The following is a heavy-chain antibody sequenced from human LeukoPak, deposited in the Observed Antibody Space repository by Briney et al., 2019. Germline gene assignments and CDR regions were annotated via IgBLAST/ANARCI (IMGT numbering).Heavy chain of an antibody. CDR1: GGSISSGSYY. V-gene: IGHV4-61*02. CDR3: ARAYSSSSGPNFDY. CDR2: IYTSGST. J-gene: IGHJ4*02. D-gene: IGHD6-6*01. Sequence: PSETLSLTCTVSGGSISSGSYYWSWIRQPAGKGLEWIGRIYTSGSTNYNPSLKSRVTISVDTSKNQFSLKLSSVTAADTAVYYCARAYSSSSGPNFDYWGQGTLVTVSS.